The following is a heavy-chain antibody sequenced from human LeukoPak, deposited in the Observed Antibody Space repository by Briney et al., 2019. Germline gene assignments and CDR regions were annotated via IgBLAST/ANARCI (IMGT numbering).Heavy chain of an antibody. Sequence: SSETLSLTCTDSGGSISSSSYYWGWIRQPPGKGLEWIGSIYYSGSTYYNPSLKSRVTISVDTSKNQFSLKLSSVTAADTAVYYCARQARTTVTMSWFDPWGQGTLVTVSS. CDR2: IYYSGST. J-gene: IGHJ5*02. CDR3: ARQARTTVTMSWFDP. D-gene: IGHD4-17*01. CDR1: GGSISSSSYY. V-gene: IGHV4-39*01.